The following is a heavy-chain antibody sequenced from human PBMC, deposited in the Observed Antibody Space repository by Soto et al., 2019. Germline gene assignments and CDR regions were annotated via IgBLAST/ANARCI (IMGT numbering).Heavy chain of an antibody. CDR2: IKQDGSEK. V-gene: IGHV3-7*01. D-gene: IGHD3-10*01. Sequence: EVQLVESGGGLVQPGGSLRLSCAASGFTFSSYWMSWVRQAPGKGLEWVANIKQDGSEKYYVDSVKGRFTISRDNAKNALYLQMNSLRAEDTAVYYCARLRSYYYGSWSFDYWGQGTLVTVSS. CDR1: GFTFSSYW. J-gene: IGHJ4*02. CDR3: ARLRSYYYGSWSFDY.